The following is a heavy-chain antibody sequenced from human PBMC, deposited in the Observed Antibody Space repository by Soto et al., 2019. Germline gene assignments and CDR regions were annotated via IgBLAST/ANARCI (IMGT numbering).Heavy chain of an antibody. V-gene: IGHV4-31*03. CDR2: IYYSGST. D-gene: IGHD3-9*01. CDR1: GGSISSGGYY. J-gene: IGHJ5*02. Sequence: QVQLQESGPGLVKPSQTLSLTCTVSGGSISSGGYYWSWIRQHPGKGLEWIGYIYYSGSTYYNPYLKSRVTISVDTSKNQFSLKLSSVTAADTAVYYCASARKNYDILTGQGFDPWGQGTLVTVSS. CDR3: ASARKNYDILTGQGFDP.